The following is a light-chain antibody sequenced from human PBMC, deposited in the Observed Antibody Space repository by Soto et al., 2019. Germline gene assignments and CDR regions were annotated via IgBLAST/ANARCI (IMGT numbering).Light chain of an antibody. CDR1: QSISSW. CDR2: QAL. CDR3: QQYNVNPWT. J-gene: IGKJ1*01. V-gene: IGKV1-5*03. Sequence: DIQMTQSPSTLSASVGDRVTITCRASQSISSWLAWFQQKPGKAPNLLIYQALSLEDGVPSRFSGSGSGTEFTLTIGSLQPDDFATYYCQQYNVNPWTFGQGTKVDIK.